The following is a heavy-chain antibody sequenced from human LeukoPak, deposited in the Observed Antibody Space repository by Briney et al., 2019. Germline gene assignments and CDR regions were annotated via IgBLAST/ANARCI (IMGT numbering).Heavy chain of an antibody. CDR1: GYTFTSYD. CDR3: ARGREYCSSTSCYHYYYYGMDV. Sequence: ASVKVSCKASGYTFTSYDINWVRQATGQGLEWMGWMNPNSGNTGYAQKFQGRVTMTRNTSISTAYMELSSLRSEDTAVYYCARGREYCSSTSCYHYYYYGMDVWGQGTTVTVSS. V-gene: IGHV1-8*01. J-gene: IGHJ6*02. CDR2: MNPNSGNT. D-gene: IGHD2-2*01.